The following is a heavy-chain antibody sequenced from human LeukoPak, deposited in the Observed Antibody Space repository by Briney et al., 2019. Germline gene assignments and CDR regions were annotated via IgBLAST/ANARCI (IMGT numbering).Heavy chain of an antibody. D-gene: IGHD3-22*01. CDR1: GFTFSSYG. J-gene: IGHJ4*02. CDR3: ARDPSRVDYDSSGYYSPVDY. Sequence: HPGRSLRLSCAASGFTFSSYGMHWVRQAPGKGLEWVAVIWYDRSNKYYADSVKGRFTISRDNSKNTLYLQMNSLRAEDTAVYYCARDPSRVDYDSSGYYSPVDYWGQGTLVTVSS. V-gene: IGHV3-33*01. CDR2: IWYDRSNK.